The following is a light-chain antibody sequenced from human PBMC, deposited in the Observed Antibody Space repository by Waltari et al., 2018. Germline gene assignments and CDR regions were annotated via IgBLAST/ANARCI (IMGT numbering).Light chain of an antibody. CDR2: KAN. J-gene: IGLJ3*02. CDR3: ALYMGSGIWV. V-gene: IGLV8-61*01. CDR1: SCSLPPISY. Sequence: QAVVTQEPSLSVSPGRTLPLTCALSSCSLPPISYAPWYQQPPAQAPRTLVYKANARSSGVPDLFSGSILGNTAALTITGAQADDESDYYCALYMGSGIWVFGGGTRLTVL.